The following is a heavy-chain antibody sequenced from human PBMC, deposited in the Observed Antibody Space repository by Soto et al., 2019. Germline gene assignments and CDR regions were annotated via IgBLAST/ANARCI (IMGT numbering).Heavy chain of an antibody. D-gene: IGHD3-3*01. CDR2: IYYSGST. CDR1: GGSISSGGYY. J-gene: IGHJ6*02. V-gene: IGHV4-31*03. Sequence: PSETLSLTCTVSGGSISSGGYYWSWIRQHPGKGLEWLGYIYYSGSTYYNPSLKSRVTISVDTSENQFSLKLSSVTAADTAVYYCARGRWYYDFWSGYYRAPINYYGMDVWGQGTTVTVSS. CDR3: ARGRWYYDFWSGYYRAPINYYGMDV.